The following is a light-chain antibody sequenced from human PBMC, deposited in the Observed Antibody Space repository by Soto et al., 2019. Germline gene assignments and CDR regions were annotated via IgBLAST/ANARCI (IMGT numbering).Light chain of an antibody. CDR3: SSYTSSSTRLYV. J-gene: IGLJ1*01. CDR2: DVS. CDR1: SSDVGGYND. V-gene: IGLV2-14*01. Sequence: QSVLTQPASVSGSPGQSITISCTGTSSDVGGYNDVSWYQQHPGNAPKLMIYDVSNRPSGVSNRFSGSKSGNTASLTISGLQAEDEADYYCSSYTSSSTRLYVFGTGTKVTVL.